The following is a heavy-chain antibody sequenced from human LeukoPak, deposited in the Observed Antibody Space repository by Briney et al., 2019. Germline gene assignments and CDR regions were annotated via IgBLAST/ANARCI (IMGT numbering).Heavy chain of an antibody. CDR3: ARGPYSYDSSGAFDI. D-gene: IGHD3-22*01. V-gene: IGHV4-38-2*02. CDR2: IYHSGRS. CDR1: GYSISSGYY. J-gene: IGHJ3*02. Sequence: SETLSLTCTVSGYSISSGYYWGWMRQPPGKGLEWIGTIYHSGRSHYNPSLKSRVTISVDTSKNQFSLKLSSVTAADTAVYFCARGPYSYDSSGAFDIWGQGTMVTVSS.